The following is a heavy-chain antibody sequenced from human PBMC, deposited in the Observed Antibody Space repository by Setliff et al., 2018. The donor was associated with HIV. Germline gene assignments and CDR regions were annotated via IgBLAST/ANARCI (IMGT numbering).Heavy chain of an antibody. CDR2: INHSGST. Sequence: SETLSLTCAVYGGSFSGYYWSWIRQPPGKGLEWIGEINHSGSTNYNPSLKSRVTISVDTPKNQFSLKLSSVTAADTAVYYCARVAGSHYFDYWGQGTLVTVSS. V-gene: IGHV4-34*01. CDR1: GGSFSGYY. J-gene: IGHJ4*02. D-gene: IGHD6-19*01. CDR3: ARVAGSHYFDY.